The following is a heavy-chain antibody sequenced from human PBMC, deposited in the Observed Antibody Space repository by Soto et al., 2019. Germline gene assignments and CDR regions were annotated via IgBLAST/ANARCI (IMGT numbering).Heavy chain of an antibody. CDR2: IEEDGSEK. CDR1: GFTFSKNW. CDR3: ARIGKTVASPQRTYYYYAMDV. Sequence: GGSLRLSCAASGFTFSKNWMSWVRQARGKGLEWVATIEEDGSEKYYVDSVKGRFTISRDNAKRSLYLQMSSLRVEDTAIYYCARIGKTVASPQRTYYYYAMDVWGQGTTVTVSS. D-gene: IGHD6-19*01. J-gene: IGHJ6*02. V-gene: IGHV3-7*03.